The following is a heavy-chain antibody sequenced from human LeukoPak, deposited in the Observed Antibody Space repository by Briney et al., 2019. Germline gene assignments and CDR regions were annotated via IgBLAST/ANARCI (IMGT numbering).Heavy chain of an antibody. CDR1: GGIFSSYA. Sequence: SVKVSCKASGGIFSSYAISWVRQAPGQGLEWMGRIIPIFGTANYAQKFQGRVTITTDESTSTAYMELSSLRSEDTAVYYCARDQVMVVTPDRFYFDYWGQGTLVTVSS. D-gene: IGHD4-23*01. V-gene: IGHV1-69*05. J-gene: IGHJ4*02. CDR2: IIPIFGTA. CDR3: ARDQVMVVTPDRFYFDY.